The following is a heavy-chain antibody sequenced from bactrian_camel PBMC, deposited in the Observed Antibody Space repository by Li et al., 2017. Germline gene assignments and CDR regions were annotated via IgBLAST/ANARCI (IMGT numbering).Heavy chain of an antibody. J-gene: IGHJ4*01. CDR2: INSFGDTT. V-gene: IGHV3S40*01. CDR1: GFTFSRDA. CDR3: ANLDGHY. Sequence: DVQLVESGGGLVQPGGSLRLSCVASGFTFSRDAMMWVRQAEGKGLEWVSGINSFGDTTYYADWVKGRFTMSRDNAKSTVTLQLNSLKTEDTGMYYCANLDGHYWGQGTQVTVS.